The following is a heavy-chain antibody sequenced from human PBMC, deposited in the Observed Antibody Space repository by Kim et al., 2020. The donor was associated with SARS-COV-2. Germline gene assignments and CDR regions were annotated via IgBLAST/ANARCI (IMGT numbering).Heavy chain of an antibody. J-gene: IGHJ6*01. CDR3: ARVAVAGKGVSYYYYGMDV. CDR2: ISSSSSTI. Sequence: GGSLRLSCAASGFTFSSYSMNWVRQAPGKGLEWVSYISSSSSTIYYADSVKGRFTISRDNAKNSLYLQMNSLRDEDTAVYYCARVAVAGKGVSYYYYGMDVWGQGTTVPLS. D-gene: IGHD6-19*01. V-gene: IGHV3-48*02. CDR1: GFTFSSYS.